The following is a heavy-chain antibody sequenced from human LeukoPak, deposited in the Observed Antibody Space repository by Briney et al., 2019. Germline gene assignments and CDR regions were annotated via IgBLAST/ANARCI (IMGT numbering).Heavy chain of an antibody. J-gene: IGHJ3*02. D-gene: IGHD3-16*01. CDR2: INPNSGGT. Sequence: ASVKVSCKASGYTFTGHYMHWVRQAPGQGLEWMGWINPNSGGTNYAQKFQGRVTMTRDTSINTAYMELSSLTSDDTAVYFCATWGLHFDIWGQGTMVTVAS. CDR1: GYTFTGHY. CDR3: ATWGLHFDI. V-gene: IGHV1-2*02.